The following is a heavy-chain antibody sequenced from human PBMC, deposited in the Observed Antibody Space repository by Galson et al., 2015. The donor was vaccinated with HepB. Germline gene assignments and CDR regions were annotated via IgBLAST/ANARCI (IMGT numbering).Heavy chain of an antibody. V-gene: IGHV1-69*04. D-gene: IGHD4-17*01. CDR3: ARSPDYGDYGASFDY. Sequence: SVKVSCKASGYTFTSYGISWVRQAPGQGLEWMGRIIPILGIANYAQKFQGRVTITADKSTSTAYVELSSLRSEDTAVYYCARSPDYGDYGASFDYWGQGTLVTVSS. CDR1: GYTFTSYG. J-gene: IGHJ4*02. CDR2: IIPILGIA.